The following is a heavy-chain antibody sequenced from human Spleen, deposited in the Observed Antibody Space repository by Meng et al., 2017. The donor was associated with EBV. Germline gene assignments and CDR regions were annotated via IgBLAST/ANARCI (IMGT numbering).Heavy chain of an antibody. Sequence: QVQVVESGGGVVKPGGFXXLSCAASGFAFSDYYMSWIRQAPGKGLEWVSYISYSGSPTYYADSVKGRFTISRDNAKSTVYLQMNSLKAEDTAIYYCASAYAEYVDYWGQGTLVTVSS. CDR2: ISYSGSPT. J-gene: IGHJ4*02. CDR3: ASAYAEYVDY. D-gene: IGHD2/OR15-2a*01. CDR1: GFAFSDYY. V-gene: IGHV3-11*04.